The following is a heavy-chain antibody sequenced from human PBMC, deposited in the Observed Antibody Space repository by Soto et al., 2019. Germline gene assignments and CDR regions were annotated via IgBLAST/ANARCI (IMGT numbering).Heavy chain of an antibody. CDR3: ARSVAFGGVIVSMDV. Sequence: ASVKGSCKASGYTFTSDDINWVRQATGQGLEWMGWMSPNSGNTGYAQKFQGRVTMTRNTSISTAYMELSSLRSEDTAVYYCARSVAFGGVIVSMDVWGKGTTVTVSS. J-gene: IGHJ6*03. D-gene: IGHD3-16*02. V-gene: IGHV1-8*01. CDR2: MSPNSGNT. CDR1: GYTFTSDD.